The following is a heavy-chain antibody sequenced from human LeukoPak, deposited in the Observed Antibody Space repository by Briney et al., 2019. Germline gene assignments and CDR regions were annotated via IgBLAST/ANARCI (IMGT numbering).Heavy chain of an antibody. CDR3: AKDLSYSTDWPYFDS. J-gene: IGHJ4*02. Sequence: GGSLRLSCAASGFSFSSFGMHWVRQAPGKGLEWVAVISYDGSNKYYADSVKGRFTISRDKSKNTLYLQLNSLRPEDTAVYYCAKDLSYSTDWPYFDSWGQGTLVIVSS. D-gene: IGHD6-19*01. CDR1: GFSFSSFG. V-gene: IGHV3-30*18. CDR2: ISYDGSNK.